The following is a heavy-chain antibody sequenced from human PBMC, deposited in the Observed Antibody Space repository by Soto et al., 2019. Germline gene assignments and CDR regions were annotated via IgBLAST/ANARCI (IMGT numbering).Heavy chain of an antibody. CDR2: MNRYNGNT. CDR1: GYTFTRYG. V-gene: IGHV1-18*01. J-gene: IGHJ6*02. CDR3: AMVDVYVTPSPQDV. D-gene: IGHD3-16*01. Sequence: QVQLVQSGAEVKNPGASVKVSCKASGYTFTRYGIGWARQAPGQGLEWMGWMNRYNGNTNYAQNVQGRATLTTDTSTSKAYMELRSLRSNDTAIYYCAMVDVYVTPSPQDVWGQGTTVIVSS.